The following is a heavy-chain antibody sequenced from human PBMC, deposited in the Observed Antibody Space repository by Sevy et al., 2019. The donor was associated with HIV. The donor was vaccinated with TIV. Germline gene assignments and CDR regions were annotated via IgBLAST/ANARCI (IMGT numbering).Heavy chain of an antibody. CDR1: GFIFSGSA. CDR2: ISGSGGFT. CDR3: AKDPLNIAARFDY. D-gene: IGHD6-6*01. Sequence: GGSLRLSCAASGFIFSGSAMSWVRQAPGKGLEWVASISGSGGFTYYADSVKGRFTISRDNFKNTVDLEMKSLRAEDTAVYYCAKDPLNIAARFDYWGQVTLVTVSS. V-gene: IGHV3-23*01. J-gene: IGHJ4*02.